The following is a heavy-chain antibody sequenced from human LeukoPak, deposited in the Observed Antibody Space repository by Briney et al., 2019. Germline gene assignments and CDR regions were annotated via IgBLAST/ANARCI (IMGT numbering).Heavy chain of an antibody. V-gene: IGHV1-2*06. J-gene: IGHJ6*03. CDR1: GYTFTGYY. Sequence: ASVKVSCKASGYTFTGYYMHLVRQAPGRGLEWMGRINPNSGGTNYAQKFQGRVTMTRDTSISTAYMELSRLRSDDTAVYYCAREDGYYMDVWRKGTTVTVSS. CDR3: AREDGYYMDV. CDR2: INPNSGGT.